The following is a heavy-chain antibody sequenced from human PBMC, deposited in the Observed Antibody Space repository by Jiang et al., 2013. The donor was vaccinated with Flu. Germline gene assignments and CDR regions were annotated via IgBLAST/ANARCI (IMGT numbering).Heavy chain of an antibody. CDR1: GYTFTGYY. CDR3: ARGRPTIFGVVSHDWYFDL. CDR2: INPNSGGT. J-gene: IGHJ2*01. V-gene: IGHV1-2*04. Sequence: SGAEVKKPGASVKVSCKASGYTFTGYYMHWVRQAPGQGLEWMGWINPNSGGTNYAQKFQGWVTMTRDTSISTAYMELSRLRSDDTAVYYCARGRPTIFGVVSHDWYFDLWGRGTLVTVSS. D-gene: IGHD3-3*01.